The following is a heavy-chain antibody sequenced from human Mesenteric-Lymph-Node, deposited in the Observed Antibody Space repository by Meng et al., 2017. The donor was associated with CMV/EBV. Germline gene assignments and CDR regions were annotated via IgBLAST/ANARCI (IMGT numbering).Heavy chain of an antibody. J-gene: IGHJ4*02. CDR3: ARLRASAGTSLDY. V-gene: IGHV3-11*06. CDR1: GFTFSDYY. Sequence: GGSLRLSCAASGFTFSDYYMSWIRQAPGKGLEWVSSISSSSSYIYYADSVKGRFAISRDNAENSLHLQMNSLRAEDTAVYYCARLRASAGTSLDYWGQGTLVTVSS. CDR2: ISSSSSYI. D-gene: IGHD6-13*01.